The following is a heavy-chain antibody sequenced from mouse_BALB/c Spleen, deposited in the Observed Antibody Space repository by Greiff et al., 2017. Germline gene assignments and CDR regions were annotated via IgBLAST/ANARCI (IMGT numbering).Heavy chain of an antibody. V-gene: IGHV2-9*02. CDR3: AREEGYYGSSYAWFAY. CDR1: GFSLTSYG. CDR2: IWAGGST. Sequence: VKLMESGPGLVAPSQSLSITCTVSGFSLTSYGVHWVRQPPGKGLEWLGVIWAGGSTNYNSALMSRLSISKDNSKSQVFLKMNSLQTDDTAMYYCAREEGYYGSSYAWFAYWGQGTLVTVSA. D-gene: IGHD1-1*01. J-gene: IGHJ3*01.